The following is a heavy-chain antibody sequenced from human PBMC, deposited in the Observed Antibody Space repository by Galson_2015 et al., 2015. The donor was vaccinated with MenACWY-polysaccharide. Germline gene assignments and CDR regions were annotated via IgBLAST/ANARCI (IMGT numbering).Heavy chain of an antibody. CDR3: SREGFCSEGTCYFYDY. CDR1: GFTFSNYG. V-gene: IGHV3-23*01. J-gene: IGHJ4*02. D-gene: IGHD2-15*01. Sequence: SLRLSCAASGFTFSNYGMAWVRQAPGKGLDWVSSMSRSGRSYYAASVKGRFTISRDNSKNTLYLQMNSLRVEDKAVYYCSREGFCSEGTCYFYDYWGQGTLVTVSS. CDR2: MSRSGRS.